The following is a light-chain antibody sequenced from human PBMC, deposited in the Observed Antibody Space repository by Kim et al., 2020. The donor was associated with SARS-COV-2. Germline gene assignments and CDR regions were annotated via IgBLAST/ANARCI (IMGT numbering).Light chain of an antibody. CDR3: QQSSKWPLT. Sequence: EIVLSQSPATLSLSPGERATLSCRASQSVSSSLAWYQQKPGQAPRPLIYDASTRATGIPARFSGSGSGTDFTLTISSLESEDFAVYYCQQSSKWPLTFGGGTKVEIK. V-gene: IGKV3-11*01. CDR2: DAS. J-gene: IGKJ4*01. CDR1: QSVSSS.